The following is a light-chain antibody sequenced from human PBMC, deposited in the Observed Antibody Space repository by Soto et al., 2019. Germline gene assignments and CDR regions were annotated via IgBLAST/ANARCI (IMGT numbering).Light chain of an antibody. CDR2: DAS. V-gene: IGKV3-11*01. CDR1: QSVSSY. Sequence: EIVLTQSPAILSMSPGERATLSCRASQSVSSYFAWYQQKPGQAPRLLIYDASNRATGVPARFSGSGSGTDLTITISSLEPEDFAVYYCQQRRYWPVTFGQGTKVEIK. CDR3: QQRRYWPVT. J-gene: IGKJ1*01.